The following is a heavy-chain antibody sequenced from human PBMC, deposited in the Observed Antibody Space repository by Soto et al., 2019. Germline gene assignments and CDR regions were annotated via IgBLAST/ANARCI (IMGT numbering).Heavy chain of an antibody. V-gene: IGHV5-51*01. Sequence: EVQLVQSGAEVKKPGESLKISCKASGYSFSTYWIAWVRQMPGKGLEWMGIIYPGDSDTRYRPSFEGQVTVSVDKSNDTAYLTWSSLKASDTAMYYCARIKRWPAAELDSWGQGTLVTVSS. J-gene: IGHJ4*02. CDR1: GYSFSTYW. CDR3: ARIKRWPAAELDS. CDR2: IYPGDSDT. D-gene: IGHD6-13*01.